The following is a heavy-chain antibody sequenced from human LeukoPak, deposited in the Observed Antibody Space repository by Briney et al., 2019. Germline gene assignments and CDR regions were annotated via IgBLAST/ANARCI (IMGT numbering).Heavy chain of an antibody. CDR1: GFTFSSYW. V-gene: IGHV3-7*01. Sequence: PGGSLRLSCAASGFTFSSYWMSWVRQAPGKGLEWVANIKQDGSEKYYVDSVKGRFTISRDNAKNSLYLQMNSLRAEDTAVYYCARARGYYDSRSWYYFDYWGQGTLVTVSS. J-gene: IGHJ4*02. CDR3: ARARGYYDSRSWYYFDY. CDR2: IKQDGSEK. D-gene: IGHD3-22*01.